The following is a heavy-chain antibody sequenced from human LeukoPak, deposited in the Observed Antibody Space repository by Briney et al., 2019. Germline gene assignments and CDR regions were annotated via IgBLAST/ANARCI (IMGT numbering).Heavy chain of an antibody. CDR3: AKSIVGATGIDY. CDR2: ISDSGDST. Sequence: GGSLRLSCAASGFTFSSYAMNWVRQAPGKGLEWVSAISDSGDSTYYAESVKGRFTISRDNSKNTLYLQMNSLRAEDTAVYYCAKSIVGATGIDYWGRGTVVSVSS. CDR1: GFTFSSYA. V-gene: IGHV3-23*01. D-gene: IGHD1-26*01. J-gene: IGHJ4*02.